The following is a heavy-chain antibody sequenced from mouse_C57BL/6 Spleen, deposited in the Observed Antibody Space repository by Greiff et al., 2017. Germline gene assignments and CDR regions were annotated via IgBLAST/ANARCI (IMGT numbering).Heavy chain of an antibody. CDR2: ISYDGSN. Sequence: DVQLQESGPGLVKPSQSLSLTCSVTGYSITSGYYWNWIRQFPGNKLEWMGYISYDGSNNYNPSLKNRISITRDTSTNQFFLKLNSVTTENTATYYCARGGYDYGFAYWGQGTLVTVSA. CDR3: ARGGYDYGFAY. D-gene: IGHD2-4*01. J-gene: IGHJ3*01. V-gene: IGHV3-6*01. CDR1: GYSITSGYY.